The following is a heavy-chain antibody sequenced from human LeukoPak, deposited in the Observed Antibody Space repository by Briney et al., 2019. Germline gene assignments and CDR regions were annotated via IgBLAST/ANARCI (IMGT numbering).Heavy chain of an antibody. CDR3: ARGQDIVLMVYVSPLDY. CDR2: ISYDGSNK. Sequence: GGSLRLSCAASGFTFSTYSMHWVRQAPGKGLEWVAVISYDGSNKYYADSVKGRFTISRDNSKNTLYLQMNSLRAEDTAVYYCARGQDIVLMVYVSPLDYWGQGTLVTVSS. V-gene: IGHV3-30*04. CDR1: GFTFSTYS. J-gene: IGHJ4*02. D-gene: IGHD2-8*01.